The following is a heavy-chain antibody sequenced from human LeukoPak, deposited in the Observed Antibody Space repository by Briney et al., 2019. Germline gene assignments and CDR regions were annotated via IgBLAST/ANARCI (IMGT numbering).Heavy chain of an antibody. Sequence: GGSLRLSCAASGFTFSSYSMNWVRQAPGKGLGWVSSISSSSSYIYYADSVKGRFTISRDNAKNSLYLQMNSLRAEDTAVYYCASSGYSSGWSPFDYWGQGTLVTVSS. CDR1: GFTFSSYS. V-gene: IGHV3-21*01. D-gene: IGHD6-19*01. CDR3: ASSGYSSGWSPFDY. J-gene: IGHJ4*02. CDR2: ISSSSSYI.